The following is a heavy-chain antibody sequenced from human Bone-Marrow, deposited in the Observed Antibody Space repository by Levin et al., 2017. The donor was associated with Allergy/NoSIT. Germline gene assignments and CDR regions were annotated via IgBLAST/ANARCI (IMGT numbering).Heavy chain of an antibody. CDR3: ARLMGTATIYDY. V-gene: IGHV3-7*01. Sequence: PGGSLRLSCAASGFTFSRHWMSWVRQAPGKGLEWVASLNQDGSVKYHVDSVKGRFTISRDNAENSLYLQMSSLTLEDTAVHYCARLMGTATIYDYWGQGTLVTVSS. J-gene: IGHJ4*02. CDR1: GFTFSRHW. CDR2: LNQDGSVK. D-gene: IGHD1-7*01.